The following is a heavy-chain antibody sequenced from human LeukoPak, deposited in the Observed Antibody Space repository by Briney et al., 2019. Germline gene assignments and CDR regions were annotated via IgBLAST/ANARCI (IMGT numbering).Heavy chain of an antibody. CDR1: GGSFSGYY. CDR3: ARGSATRCNDY. Sequence: KPSETLSLTCAVYGGSFSGYYWSWIRQPPGKGLEWIGEINHSGSTNYNPSLKSRVTISVDTSKNQFSLKLSSVTAADTAVYYCARGSATRCNDYWGQGTLVTVSS. V-gene: IGHV4-34*01. J-gene: IGHJ4*02. CDR2: INHSGST. D-gene: IGHD5-12*01.